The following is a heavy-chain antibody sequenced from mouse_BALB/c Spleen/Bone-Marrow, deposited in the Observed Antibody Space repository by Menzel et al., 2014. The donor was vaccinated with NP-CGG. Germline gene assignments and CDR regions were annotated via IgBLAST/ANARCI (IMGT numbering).Heavy chain of an antibody. Sequence: EVMLVESGGGLVQPGGSRKLSCAASGFTFSSFGMHWVRQAPEKGLEWVAYISNGSSTIYYADTVKGRFTISRDNHKNTLFLQMTSLRSEDTAMYYCARKGAMITHYYAMDYWGQGTSVTVPS. J-gene: IGHJ4*01. CDR1: GFTFSSFG. CDR3: ARKGAMITHYYAMDY. V-gene: IGHV5-17*02. CDR2: ISNGSSTI. D-gene: IGHD2-4*01.